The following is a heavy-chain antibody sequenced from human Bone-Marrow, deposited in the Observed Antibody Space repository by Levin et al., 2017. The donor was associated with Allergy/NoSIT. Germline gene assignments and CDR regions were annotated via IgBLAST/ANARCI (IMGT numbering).Heavy chain of an antibody. J-gene: IGHJ3*02. V-gene: IGHV2-5*02. CDR2: IYWDDNK. CDR3: AHRFDGRDDFWSGYVGFDI. CDR1: GFSLITSGVG. D-gene: IGHD3-3*01. Sequence: SGPTLVKPTQTLTLTCTFSGFSLITSGVGVGWIRQPPGKALEWLGLIYWDDNKSYTPSLRSRLTITKDTSKSQVVLTMTDMDPADTATYYCAHRFDGRDDFWSGYVGFDIWGQGTLVTVSS.